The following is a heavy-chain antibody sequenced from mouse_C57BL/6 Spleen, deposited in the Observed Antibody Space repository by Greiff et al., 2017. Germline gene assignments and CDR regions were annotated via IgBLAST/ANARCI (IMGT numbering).Heavy chain of an antibody. V-gene: IGHV7-3*01. D-gene: IGHD1-1*02. Sequence: EVKLVEPGGGLVQPGGSLSLSCAASGFTFTDYYMSWVRQPPGKALEWLGFIRNTANGYTTEYSASVKGRFTISRDNSQSILYLQMNARRAEDSATYYCASISYGSFAYWGQGTLVTVSA. CDR1: GFTFTDYY. CDR2: IRNTANGYTT. J-gene: IGHJ3*01. CDR3: ASISYGSFAY.